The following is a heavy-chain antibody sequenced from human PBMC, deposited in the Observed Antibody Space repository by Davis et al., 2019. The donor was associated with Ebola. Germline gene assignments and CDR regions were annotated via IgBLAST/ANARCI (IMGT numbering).Heavy chain of an antibody. CDR2: IIPILGTA. Sequence: SVKVSCKASGGTFSSYAISWVRQAPGQGLEWMGGIIPILGTANYAQKFQGRVTITADESTSTAYMELSSLRSEDTAVYYCARDKSHPYSSSPGFDLWGRGTLVTVSS. CDR1: GGTFSSYA. CDR3: ARDKSHPYSSSPGFDL. V-gene: IGHV1-69*13. J-gene: IGHJ2*01. D-gene: IGHD6-6*01.